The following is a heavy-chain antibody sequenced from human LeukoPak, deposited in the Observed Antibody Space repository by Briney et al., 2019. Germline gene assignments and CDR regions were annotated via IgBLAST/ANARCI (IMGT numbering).Heavy chain of an antibody. CDR3: ARARLFNWNDGCFDY. V-gene: IGHV4-59*01. J-gene: IGHJ4*02. Sequence: SETLSLTCTVSGGSISSYYWSWIRQPPGKGLEWIGYIYYSGSTNYNPSLKSRVTISVDTSKNQFSLKLSSVTAADTAVYYCARARLFNWNDGCFDYWGQGTLVTVSS. D-gene: IGHD1-20*01. CDR2: IYYSGST. CDR1: GGSISSYY.